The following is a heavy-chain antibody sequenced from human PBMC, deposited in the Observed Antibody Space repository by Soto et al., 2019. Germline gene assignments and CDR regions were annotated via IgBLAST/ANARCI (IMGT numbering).Heavy chain of an antibody. J-gene: IGHJ4*02. CDR2: INPSGGST. V-gene: IGHV1-46*01. CDR3: ARATFYYDSSGPGPFAY. CDR1: GYTFTSYY. D-gene: IGHD3-22*01. Sequence: ASVKVSCKASGYTFTSYYMHWVRQAPGQGLEWMGIINPSGGSTSYAQKFQGRVTMTRDTSTSTVYMELSSLRSEDTAVYYCARATFYYDSSGPGPFAYWGQGTLVPVPS.